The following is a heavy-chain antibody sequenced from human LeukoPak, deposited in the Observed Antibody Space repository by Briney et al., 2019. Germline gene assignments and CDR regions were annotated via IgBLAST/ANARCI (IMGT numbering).Heavy chain of an antibody. CDR2: IYIGGGT. J-gene: IGHJ5*02. Sequence: GGSLRLSCAVFGFTVNNNYMSWVRQAPGKGLEWVSVIYIGGGTYYAASVKGRFSISRDTSKNTLSLQMNCLRADDTAMYYCARGQGAWGQGTLVTVSS. CDR3: ARGQGA. V-gene: IGHV3-53*01. CDR1: GFTVNNNY.